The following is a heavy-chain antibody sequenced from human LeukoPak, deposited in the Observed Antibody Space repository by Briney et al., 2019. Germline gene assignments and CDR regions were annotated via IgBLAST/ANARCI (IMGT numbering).Heavy chain of an antibody. Sequence: KTSETLSLTCTVSGYSISSGYYWGWIRQPPGKWLEWIGSIYHSGSTYYNPSLKSRVTIPVDTSKNQFSLKLSSVTAADTAVYYCARASLVLTGLRNWFDPWGQGTLVTVSS. CDR2: IYHSGST. CDR3: ARASLVLTGLRNWFDP. J-gene: IGHJ5*02. V-gene: IGHV4-38-2*02. D-gene: IGHD3-9*01. CDR1: GYSISSGYY.